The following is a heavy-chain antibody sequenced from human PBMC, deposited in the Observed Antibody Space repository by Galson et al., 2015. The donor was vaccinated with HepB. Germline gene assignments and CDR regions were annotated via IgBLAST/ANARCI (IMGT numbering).Heavy chain of an antibody. CDR2: IYSGGST. J-gene: IGHJ4*02. CDR3: AREKLDYDSSGYYYVFDY. V-gene: IGHV3-53*01. D-gene: IGHD3-22*01. CDR1: GFTVSSNY. Sequence: SLRLSCAASGFTVSSNYMSWVRQAPGKGLEWVSVIYSGGSTYYADSVKGRFTISRDNSKNTLYLQMNSLRAEDTAVYYCAREKLDYDSSGYYYVFDYWGQGTLVTVSS.